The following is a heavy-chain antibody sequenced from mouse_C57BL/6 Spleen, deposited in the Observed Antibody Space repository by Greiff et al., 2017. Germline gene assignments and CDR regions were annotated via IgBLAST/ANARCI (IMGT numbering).Heavy chain of an antibody. D-gene: IGHD1-1*01. CDR1: GYTFTDYN. V-gene: IGHV1-18*01. CDR3: ARDDYYGSSYVSFAY. J-gene: IGHJ3*01. CDR2: INPNNGGT. Sequence: EVKLQESGPELVKPGASVKIPCKASGYTFTDYNMDWVKQSHGKSLEWIGDINPNNGGTIYNQKFKGKATLTVDKSSSTAYMELRSLTSEDTAVYYCARDDYYGSSYVSFAYWGQGTLVTVAA.